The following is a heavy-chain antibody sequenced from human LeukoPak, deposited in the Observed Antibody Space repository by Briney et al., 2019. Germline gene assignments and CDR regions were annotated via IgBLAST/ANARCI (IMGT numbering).Heavy chain of an antibody. Sequence: SETLSLTCTVSGDSISDYYWSWVRQPPGKGLEWIAFIHSSGTTNYSPSLKSRVSISVDTSNNQFSLNVSSVTAADTAVYYCARGGASSEWFDPWGQGTLVTVSS. CDR2: IHSSGTT. CDR3: ARGGASSEWFDP. D-gene: IGHD6-25*01. J-gene: IGHJ5*02. V-gene: IGHV4-59*01. CDR1: GDSISDYY.